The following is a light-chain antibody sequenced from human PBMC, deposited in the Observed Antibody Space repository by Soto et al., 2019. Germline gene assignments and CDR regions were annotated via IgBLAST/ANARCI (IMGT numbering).Light chain of an antibody. J-gene: IGLJ3*02. CDR2: DVS. Sequence: QSVLTQPASVSGSPGQSITISCTGTSSDVGGYNYVSWYQQHPGKAPKLLIYDVSNRPSVVSNRFSGSKSGNTASLTISGLQAEDEADYYCNSYTISSNLVFGGGTKLTVL. CDR3: NSYTISSNLV. CDR1: SSDVGGYNY. V-gene: IGLV2-14*01.